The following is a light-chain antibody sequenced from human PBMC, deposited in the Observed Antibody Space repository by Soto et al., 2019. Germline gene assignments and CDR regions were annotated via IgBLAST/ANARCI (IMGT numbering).Light chain of an antibody. CDR1: QSVSSS. Sequence: EIVLTQSPGTLSLSPGERATLSCRASQSVSSSFLAWYQQKPGQAPRLLIYGASSRATGIPARFSGSGSGTEFTLTISSLQSEDFAVYYCQQYNNWPLTFGRGTRVEIK. J-gene: IGKJ4*01. CDR2: GAS. CDR3: QQYNNWPLT. V-gene: IGKV3-15*01.